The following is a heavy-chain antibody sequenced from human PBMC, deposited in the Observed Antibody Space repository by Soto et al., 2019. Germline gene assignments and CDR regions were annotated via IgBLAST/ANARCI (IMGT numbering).Heavy chain of an antibody. D-gene: IGHD2-2*01. Sequence: ASVKVSCKASGYTFTSYGISWVRQAPGQGLEWMGWISAYNGNTNYAQKLKGRVTMTTDTSTSTAYMELRSLRSDDTAVYYCARGYCSSTSCYWFDPWGQGTLVTVSS. CDR1: GYTFTSYG. V-gene: IGHV1-18*01. CDR3: ARGYCSSTSCYWFDP. J-gene: IGHJ5*02. CDR2: ISAYNGNT.